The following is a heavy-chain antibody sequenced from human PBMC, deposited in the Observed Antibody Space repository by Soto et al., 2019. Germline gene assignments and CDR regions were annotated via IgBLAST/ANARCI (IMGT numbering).Heavy chain of an antibody. CDR3: ATGGSHSSGWYLEN. CDR2: FDPEDGET. CDR1: GYTLTELS. J-gene: IGHJ4*02. Sequence: ASVKVSCKVSGYTLTELSMHWVRQAPGKGLEWMGGFDPEDGETIYAQKFQGRVTMTEDTSTDTAYMELSSLRSEDTAVYYCATGGSHSSGWYLENWGQGTLVTVSS. D-gene: IGHD6-19*01. V-gene: IGHV1-24*01.